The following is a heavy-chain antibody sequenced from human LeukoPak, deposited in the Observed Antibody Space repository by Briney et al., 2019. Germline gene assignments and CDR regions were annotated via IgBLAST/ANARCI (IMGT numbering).Heavy chain of an antibody. CDR2: ITGSGGNT. Sequence: PGGSLRLSCAASGFIFTNYAMTWVRQAPGQGLEWVSGITGSGGNTYYADSVKGRFTISRDNSKNTLYLQMDGLRVEDTAVYYCAKDQTYYDSSGYPIFDYWGQGTLVTVSS. CDR1: GFIFTNYA. V-gene: IGHV3-23*01. J-gene: IGHJ4*02. D-gene: IGHD3-22*01. CDR3: AKDQTYYDSSGYPIFDY.